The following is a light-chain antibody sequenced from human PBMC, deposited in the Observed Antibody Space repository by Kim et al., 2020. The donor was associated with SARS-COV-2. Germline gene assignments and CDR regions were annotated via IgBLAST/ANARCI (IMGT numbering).Light chain of an antibody. V-gene: IGKV3-15*01. CDR3: EKYNKWQT. CDR1: QSVRSN. J-gene: IGKJ1*01. Sequence: EKAAQPCRASQSVRSNLDWYQEKTRQASRILIYGASTRDTGMPARLRGSRSGTEFTLTISRLQSEEYAVYYCEKYNKWQTFGKGSKVDIK. CDR2: GAS.